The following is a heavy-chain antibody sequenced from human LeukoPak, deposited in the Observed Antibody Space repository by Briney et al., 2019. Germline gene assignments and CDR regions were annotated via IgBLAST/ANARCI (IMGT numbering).Heavy chain of an antibody. V-gene: IGHV3-43*02. J-gene: IGHJ4*02. CDR1: GFTFDDYG. CDR3: VKDTPYSGRVFDC. CDR2: ISGDGGTT. Sequence: GGSLRLSCAGSGFTFDDYGMHWVRQRPGKGLEWVSLISGDGGTTHYGDSVKGRFTISRDNSKNSLYLQMNSLRTDDTALYYCVKDTPYSGRVFDCWGQGTLVTVSS. D-gene: IGHD5-12*01.